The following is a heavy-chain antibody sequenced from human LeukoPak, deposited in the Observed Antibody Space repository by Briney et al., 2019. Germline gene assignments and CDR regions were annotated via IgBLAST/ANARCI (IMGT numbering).Heavy chain of an antibody. J-gene: IGHJ4*02. D-gene: IGHD3-22*01. CDR3: ARRIISGYTDY. Sequence: SETLSLTCAVSGGSISSNNWWSWVRQPPGRGLEWIGEIYHSGGTNYNPSLKSRVTISVDKAKNQFSLKLTSVTAADTAGYFCARRIISGYTDYWGQGTLVTVAS. CDR1: GGSISSNNW. V-gene: IGHV4-4*02. CDR2: IYHSGGT.